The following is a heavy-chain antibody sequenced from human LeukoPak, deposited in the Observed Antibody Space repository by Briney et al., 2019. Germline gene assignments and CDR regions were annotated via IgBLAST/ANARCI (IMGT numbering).Heavy chain of an antibody. J-gene: IGHJ4*02. CDR3: AKDSSTYYYGSGSYGGSVNY. CDR1: GFTFSNYG. CDR2: ITGSGGST. V-gene: IGHV3-23*01. D-gene: IGHD3-10*01. Sequence: PGGSLRLSCAASGFTFSNYGLSWVRQAPGKGLEWVSGITGSGGSTYYADSVKGRFTISRDNSKNTLYLQMNSLRAEDTAVYYCAKDSSTYYYGSGSYGGSVNYWGQGTLVTVSS.